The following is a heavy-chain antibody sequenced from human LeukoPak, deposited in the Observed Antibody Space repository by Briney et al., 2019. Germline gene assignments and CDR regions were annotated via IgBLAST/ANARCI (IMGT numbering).Heavy chain of an antibody. CDR3: ASGLRSTSFDY. V-gene: IGHV1-69*13. J-gene: IGHJ4*02. Sequence: SVKVSCKASGGTFSSYAISWVRQAPGQGLEWMGGIIPIFGTANYAQKFQGRVAITADESTSTAYMELSSLRSEDTAVYYCASGLRSTSFDYWGQGTLVTVSS. CDR2: IIPIFGTA. D-gene: IGHD3-10*01. CDR1: GGTFSSYA.